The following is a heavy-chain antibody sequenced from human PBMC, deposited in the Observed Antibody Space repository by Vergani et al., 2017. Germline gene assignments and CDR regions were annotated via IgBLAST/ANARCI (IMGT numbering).Heavy chain of an antibody. D-gene: IGHD3-3*01. Sequence: QVQLQESGPGLVKPSETLSLTCTVSGGSISSYYWSWIRQPAGKGLEWIGRIYTSGSTNYNPSLKSRVTMSVDTSKNQFSLKLSSVTAADTAVDYCTRDIPYDFWSGGAFDIWGQGTMVTVSS. CDR3: TRDIPYDFWSGGAFDI. CDR1: GGSISSYY. J-gene: IGHJ3*02. CDR2: IYTSGST. V-gene: IGHV4-4*07.